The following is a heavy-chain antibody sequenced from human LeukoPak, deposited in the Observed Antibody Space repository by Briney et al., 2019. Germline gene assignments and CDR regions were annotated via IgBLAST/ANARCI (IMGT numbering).Heavy chain of an antibody. CDR1: GASISSYY. CDR2: IYYSGST. D-gene: IGHD3-22*01. CDR3: ARHRYYYDSSGYYYQP. V-gene: IGHV4-59*01. Sequence: ASEALSLTCTVSGASISSYYWSWIRQPPGKGLEWIGYIYYSGSTNYNPSLKSRVTISVDTSKNQFSLRLSSVTAADTAVYYCARHRYYYDSSGYYYQPWGQGTLVTVSS. J-gene: IGHJ5*02.